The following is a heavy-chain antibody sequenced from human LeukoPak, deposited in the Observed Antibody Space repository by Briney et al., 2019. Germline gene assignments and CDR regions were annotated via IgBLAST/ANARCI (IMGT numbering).Heavy chain of an antibody. CDR1: DYSISSGYY. Sequence: SETLSLTCTVSDYSISSGYYWGWIRQPPGKGLEWIGSIYYSGSTYYNPSLKSRVTISVDTSKNQFSLKLSSVTAADTAVYYCARDRSDYVWGSYRSTSFDYWGQGTLVTVSS. V-gene: IGHV4-38-2*02. D-gene: IGHD3-16*02. CDR3: ARDRSDYVWGSYRSTSFDY. J-gene: IGHJ4*02. CDR2: IYYSGST.